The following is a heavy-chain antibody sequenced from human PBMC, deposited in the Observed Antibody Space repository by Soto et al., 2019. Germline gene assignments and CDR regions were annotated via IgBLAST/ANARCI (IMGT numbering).Heavy chain of an antibody. V-gene: IGHV3-23*01. Sequence: GVSLRLSCAAAGFTFSTYAMNWLRQTPGKGLEWVSGILGGVSATYYADSVRGRFTISRDNSKNTVYLHMSSLRAEDTAVYYCAKDLKPDGSWEIDHWGPGTLVTVSS. CDR2: ILGGVSAT. J-gene: IGHJ1*01. CDR3: AKDLKPDGSWEIDH. D-gene: IGHD6-13*01. CDR1: GFTFSTYA.